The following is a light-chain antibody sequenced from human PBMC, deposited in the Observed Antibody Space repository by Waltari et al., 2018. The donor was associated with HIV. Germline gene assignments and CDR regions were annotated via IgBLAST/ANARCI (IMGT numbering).Light chain of an antibody. CDR2: DAL. CDR3: QQARGVPIT. J-gene: IGKJ5*01. CDR1: QSVRSS. Sequence: VLTQSPATLPSSPGERVTLSCVASQSVRSSIAWYQQKPGQAPRLLIYDALNRATGIPDRFSGSESGTDFTLTISRLEPGDFATYYCQQARGVPITFGQGTRLDIK. V-gene: IGKV3D-20*02.